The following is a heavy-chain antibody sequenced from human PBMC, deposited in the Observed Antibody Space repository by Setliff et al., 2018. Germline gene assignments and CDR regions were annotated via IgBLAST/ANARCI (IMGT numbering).Heavy chain of an antibody. V-gene: IGHV4-31*03. CDR1: GDSIGRGGYY. Sequence: SETLSLTCSVSGDSIGRGGYYWSWIRQQPRKGLEWIASIYYSGSTYYNPSLKSRVTISLDTSKTQFSLKRTSVTAADTAVYYCARGDQRLRFDPWGQGTLVTAPQ. CDR2: IYYSGST. J-gene: IGHJ5*02. CDR3: ARGDQRLRFDP. D-gene: IGHD6-25*01.